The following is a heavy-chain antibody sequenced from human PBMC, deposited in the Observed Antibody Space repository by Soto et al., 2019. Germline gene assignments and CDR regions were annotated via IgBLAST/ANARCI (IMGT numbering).Heavy chain of an antibody. CDR3: ARGKGYDFWSGYYTGYYMDV. CDR2: TYYRSKWYN. CDR1: GDSVSSNSAA. J-gene: IGHJ6*03. V-gene: IGHV6-1*01. Sequence: PSPTLSLTCAISGDSVSSNSAAWNWIRQSPSRGLEWLGRTYYRSKWYNDYAVSVKSRITINPDTSKNQFSLQLNSVTPEDTAVYYCARGKGYDFWSGYYTGYYMDVWGKGTTVTVSS. D-gene: IGHD3-3*01.